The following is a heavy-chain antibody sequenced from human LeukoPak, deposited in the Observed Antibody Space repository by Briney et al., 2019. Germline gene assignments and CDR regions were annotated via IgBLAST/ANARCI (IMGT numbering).Heavy chain of an antibody. D-gene: IGHD3-22*01. J-gene: IGHJ6*02. CDR2: IYYSGST. CDR1: GGSFSGYY. Sequence: SETLSLTCAVYGGSFSGYYWSWIRQHPGKGLEWIGYIYYSGSTYYNPSLKSRVTISVDTSKNQFSLKLSSVTAADTAVYYCARTQGGYGAYYYYGMDVWGQGTTVTVSS. V-gene: IGHV4-31*11. CDR3: ARTQGGYGAYYYYGMDV.